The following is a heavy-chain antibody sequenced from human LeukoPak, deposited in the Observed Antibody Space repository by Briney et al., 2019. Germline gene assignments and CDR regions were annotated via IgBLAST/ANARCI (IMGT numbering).Heavy chain of an antibody. Sequence: PSETLSLTCAVYGGSFSGYYWSWIRHPPGKGLEWIGEINHSGSTNYNPSLKSRVTISVDTSKNQFSLKLSSVTAADTAVYYCARGRRITMVRGVLDYWGQGTLVTVSS. CDR3: ARGRRITMVRGVLDY. V-gene: IGHV4-34*01. J-gene: IGHJ4*02. D-gene: IGHD3-10*01. CDR1: GGSFSGYY. CDR2: INHSGST.